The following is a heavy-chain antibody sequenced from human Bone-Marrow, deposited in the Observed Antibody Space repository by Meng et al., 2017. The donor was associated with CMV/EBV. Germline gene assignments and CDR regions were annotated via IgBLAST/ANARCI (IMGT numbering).Heavy chain of an antibody. J-gene: IGHJ3*02. CDR1: GFTFRTYS. CDR2: ISGSSSYI. CDR3: AREPLVGAITGAFDI. Sequence: GESLKISCAASGFTFRTYSLNWVRQAPGKGLEWASFISGSSSYIDYADSVKGRFTISRDNAKNSLYLQMNSLRAEDTALYHCAREPLVGAITGAFDIWGQGTMVTVSS. V-gene: IGHV3-21*04. D-gene: IGHD1-26*01.